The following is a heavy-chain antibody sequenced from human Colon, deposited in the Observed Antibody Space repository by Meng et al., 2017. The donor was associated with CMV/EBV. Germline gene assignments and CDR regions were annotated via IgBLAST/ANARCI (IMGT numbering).Heavy chain of an antibody. J-gene: IGHJ4*02. Sequence: GESLKISCAASGFTFSSYAMTWVRQAPGKGLEWVSGISSGGGSTFYADSVKGRFTISRDNSKNTLYLQMNSLRVEDTAVYYCARGDDFWSGTPFDYWGQGTLVTVSS. CDR3: ARGDDFWSGTPFDY. V-gene: IGHV3-23*01. D-gene: IGHD3-3*01. CDR1: GFTFSSYA. CDR2: ISSGGGST.